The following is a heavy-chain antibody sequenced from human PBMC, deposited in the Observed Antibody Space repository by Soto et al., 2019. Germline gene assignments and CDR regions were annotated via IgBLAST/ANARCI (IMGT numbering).Heavy chain of an antibody. CDR2: IYYSGST. V-gene: IGHV4-61*01. Sequence: PSETLSLTCTVSGGSVSSGSYYWSWIRQPPGKGLEWIGYIYYSGSTNYNPSLKGRVTISVDTSKNQFSLKLSSVTAADTAVYYCARDRGIAARPGGYYFDYWGQGTLVTVSS. D-gene: IGHD6-6*01. J-gene: IGHJ4*02. CDR3: ARDRGIAARPGGYYFDY. CDR1: GGSVSSGSYY.